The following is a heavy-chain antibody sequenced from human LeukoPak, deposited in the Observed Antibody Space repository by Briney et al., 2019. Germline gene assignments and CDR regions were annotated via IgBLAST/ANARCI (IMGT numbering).Heavy chain of an antibody. V-gene: IGHV3-23*01. CDR3: ARAYWDTFGWYYFDY. D-gene: IGHD3-16*01. CDR2: ISGSGGST. J-gene: IGHJ4*02. Sequence: PGGSLRLSCAASGSTFSSYAMSWVRQAPGKGLEWVSVISGSGGSTFYADSVKGRFTISRDNAKNTLYLQMNSLRPEDTAVYYCARAYWDTFGWYYFDYWGQGTLVSVSS. CDR1: GSTFSSYA.